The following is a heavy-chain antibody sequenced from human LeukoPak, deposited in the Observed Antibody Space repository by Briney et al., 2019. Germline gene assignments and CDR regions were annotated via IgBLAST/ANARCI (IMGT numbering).Heavy chain of an antibody. CDR3: ARGIVVVPAAMRKGGYYFDY. V-gene: IGHV4-34*01. Sequence: PSETLSLTCAVYGGSFSGYYWSWIRQPPGKGLEWIGEINHSGSTNYNPSLKSRVTISVDTSKNQFSLRLSSVTAADTAVYYCARGIVVVPAAMRKGGYYFDYWGQGTLVTVSS. CDR2: INHSGST. D-gene: IGHD2-2*01. CDR1: GGSFSGYY. J-gene: IGHJ4*02.